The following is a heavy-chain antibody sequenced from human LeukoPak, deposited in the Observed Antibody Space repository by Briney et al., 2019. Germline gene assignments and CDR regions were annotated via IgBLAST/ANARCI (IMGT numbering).Heavy chain of an antibody. J-gene: IGHJ3*02. CDR1: GFTFSSYG. CDR2: IWNDGSNQ. V-gene: IGHV3-33*01. CDR3: ARIHSLYYYDSSGYGAFDI. Sequence: PGGSLRLSCAASGFTFSSYGMHWVRQAPGKGLEWVAVIWNDGSNQYYADSVKGRFTISRDNSKNTLYLQMNSLRAEDTAVYYCARIHSLYYYDSSGYGAFDIWGQGTMVTVSS. D-gene: IGHD3-22*01.